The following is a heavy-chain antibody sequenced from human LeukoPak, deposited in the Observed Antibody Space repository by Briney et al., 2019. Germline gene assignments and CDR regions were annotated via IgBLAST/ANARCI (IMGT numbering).Heavy chain of an antibody. CDR2: IYTSGST. Sequence: PSETLSLPCTVSGGSISSYYWSWIRQPAGKGLEGIGRIYTSGSTNYNPSLKSRVTMSVDTSKNQFSLKLSSVTAADTAVYYCARETYYYDSSGYSVNGYWGQGTLVTVSS. D-gene: IGHD3-22*01. V-gene: IGHV4-4*07. J-gene: IGHJ4*02. CDR1: GGSISSYY. CDR3: ARETYYYDSSGYSVNGY.